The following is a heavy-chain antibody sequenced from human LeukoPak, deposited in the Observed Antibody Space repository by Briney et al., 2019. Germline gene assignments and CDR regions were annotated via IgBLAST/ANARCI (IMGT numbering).Heavy chain of an antibody. D-gene: IGHD5-18*01. Sequence: ASVNVSFKASGYTFSSYGVSWVRQAPGQGLEWMGWISTYNGITNYAQNLQGRVTMTTDTSTSTAYMELRSLRSDDTAVYYCARVTSRYSYGPRNPFDIWGQGTMVTVSS. CDR2: ISTYNGIT. CDR3: ARVTSRYSYGPRNPFDI. J-gene: IGHJ3*02. V-gene: IGHV1-18*01. CDR1: GYTFSSYG.